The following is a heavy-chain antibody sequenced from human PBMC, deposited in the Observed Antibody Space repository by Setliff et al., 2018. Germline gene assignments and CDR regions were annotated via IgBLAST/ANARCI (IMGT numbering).Heavy chain of an antibody. J-gene: IGHJ4*02. CDR1: GGSVSGYY. CDR2: VHYSGST. V-gene: IGHV4-59*02. Sequence: SETLSLTCIVSGGSVSGYYWSWIRQPPGRGLEWIAYVHYSGSTNYNPSLKSRVTISIDKSNNQFSLKLTSMTAAATAVYYCAKGGGRYHSDSWGQGILVTVSS. D-gene: IGHD1-1*01. CDR3: AKGGGRYHSDS.